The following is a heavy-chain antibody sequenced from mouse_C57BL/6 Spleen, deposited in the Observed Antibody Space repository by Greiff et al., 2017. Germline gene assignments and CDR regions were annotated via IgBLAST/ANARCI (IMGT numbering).Heavy chain of an antibody. J-gene: IGHJ4*01. CDR1: GFTFTDYY. D-gene: IGHD2-4*01. Sequence: EVMLVESGGGLVQPGGSLSLSCAASGFTFTDYYMSWVRQPPGKALEWLGFIRNKENGYTTEYSASVKGRFTISRDNSQSILYLQMNALRAEDSATYYWASFYDYGEGVYAMDYWGQGTSVTVSS. CDR2: IRNKENGYTT. CDR3: ASFYDYGEGVYAMDY. V-gene: IGHV7-3*01.